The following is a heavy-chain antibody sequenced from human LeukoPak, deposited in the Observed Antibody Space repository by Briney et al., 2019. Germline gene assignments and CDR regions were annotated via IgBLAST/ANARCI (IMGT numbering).Heavy chain of an antibody. D-gene: IGHD5-12*01. CDR1: GFTFSSYG. Sequence: GGSLRLSCAASGFTFSSYGMHWVRQAPGKGLEWVAVISYDGSNKYYADSVKGRFTISRDNSKNTLYLQMNSLRAEYTAVYYCAKDSGYDYYYYYGMDVWGQGTTVTVSS. CDR2: ISYDGSNK. V-gene: IGHV3-30*18. CDR3: AKDSGYDYYYYYGMDV. J-gene: IGHJ6*02.